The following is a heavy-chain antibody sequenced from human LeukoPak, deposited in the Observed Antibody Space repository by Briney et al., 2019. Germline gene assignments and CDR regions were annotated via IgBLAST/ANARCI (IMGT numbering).Heavy chain of an antibody. CDR2: ISAYNGNT. CDR1: GYTFTSYG. V-gene: IGHV1-18*01. Sequence: ASVKVSCKASGYTFTSYGISWVRQPPGQGLEWMGWISAYNGNTHYAQKFQGRVTMTRDMSTSTVYMELSSLRSEDTAVYYCAREKMVRGKSMDYFDYWGQGTLVTVSS. J-gene: IGHJ4*02. CDR3: AREKMVRGKSMDYFDY. D-gene: IGHD3-10*01.